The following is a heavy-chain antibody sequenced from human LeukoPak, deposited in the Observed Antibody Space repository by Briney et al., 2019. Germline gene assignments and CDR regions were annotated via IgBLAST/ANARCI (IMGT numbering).Heavy chain of an antibody. CDR2: ISSSSTI. V-gene: IGHV3-48*04. CDR1: GFTFSSYS. D-gene: IGHD5-24*01. Sequence: GGSLRLSCAASGFTFSSYSMNWVRQAPGKGLEWVSYISSSSTIYYADSVKGRFTISRDNAKNSLYLQMNSLRAEDTAVYYCARDDARDGYNAYGMDVWGQGTTVTVSS. J-gene: IGHJ6*02. CDR3: ARDDARDGYNAYGMDV.